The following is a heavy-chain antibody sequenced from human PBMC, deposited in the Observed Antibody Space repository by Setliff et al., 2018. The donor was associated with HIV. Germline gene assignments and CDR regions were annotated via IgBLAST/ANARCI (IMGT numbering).Heavy chain of an antibody. D-gene: IGHD1-26*01. CDR2: IHVSGIT. CDR1: GDSITNYY. J-gene: IGHJ4*02. CDR3: ARESLVGDSGFDY. V-gene: IGHV4-4*09. Sequence: SETLSLTCIASGDSITNYYWSWIRQPPGKGLEWIGYIHVSGITDYNTSLKGRVTISVDTSRNQFSLKLTSVTSADTAIYYCARESLVGDSGFDYWGQGTLVTVPQ.